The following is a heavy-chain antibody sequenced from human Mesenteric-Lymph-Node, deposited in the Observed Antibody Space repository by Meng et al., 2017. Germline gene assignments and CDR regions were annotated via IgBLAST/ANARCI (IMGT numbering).Heavy chain of an antibody. D-gene: IGHD4-17*01. CDR3: ARRHGASADNWFDP. Sequence: HVQVQQGGAGPLKPSEALSLTVAGYAASFSGYDWSWSRQRPGKGLELIGEINHSGSTNNNQSLKSRVTISVDTSKNQFTLKLSSVTAADTAVYYCARRHGASADNWFDPWGQGTLVTVSS. J-gene: IGHJ5*02. V-gene: IGHV4-34*01. CDR1: AASFSGYD. CDR2: INHSGST.